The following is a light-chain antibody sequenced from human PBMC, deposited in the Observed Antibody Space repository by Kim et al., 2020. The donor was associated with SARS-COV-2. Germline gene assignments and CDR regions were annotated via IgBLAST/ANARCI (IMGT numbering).Light chain of an antibody. CDR3: QAWDSSTVAV. J-gene: IGLJ2*01. V-gene: IGLV3-1*01. Sequence: VSPGQTASITCSGDKLGDKYACWYQQKPGQSPVLVIYQDSKRPSGIPERFSGSNSGNTATLTISGTQAMDEADYYCQAWDSSTVAVFGGGTKVTVL. CDR2: QDS. CDR1: KLGDKY.